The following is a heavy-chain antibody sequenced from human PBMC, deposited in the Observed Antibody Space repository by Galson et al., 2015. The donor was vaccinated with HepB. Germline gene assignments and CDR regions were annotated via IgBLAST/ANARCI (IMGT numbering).Heavy chain of an antibody. J-gene: IGHJ6*02. V-gene: IGHV3-33*01. CDR2: IWYDGSNK. CDR3: AGGRYGDPRPSYYYGMDV. Sequence: SLRLSCAASGFTFSSYGMHWVRQAPGKGLEWVAVIWYDGSNKYYADSVKGRFTISRDNYKNTLYLQMNSLRAEDTAVYYCAGGRYGDPRPSYYYGMDVWGQGTTVTVSS. D-gene: IGHD4-17*01. CDR1: GFTFSSYG.